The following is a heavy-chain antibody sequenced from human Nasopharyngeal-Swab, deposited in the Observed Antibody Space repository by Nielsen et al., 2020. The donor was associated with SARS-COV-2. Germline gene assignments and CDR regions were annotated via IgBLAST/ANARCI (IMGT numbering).Heavy chain of an antibody. D-gene: IGHD6-6*01. V-gene: IGHV4-39*07. CDR3: ARIAAPPWYFDL. CDR1: GGSISSSSYY. CDR2: IYHSGST. J-gene: IGHJ2*01. Sequence: SETLSLTCTVSGGSISSSSYYWGWIRQPPGKGLEWIGSIYHSGSTYYNPSLKSRVTISVDTSKNQFSLKLSSVTAADTAVYYCARIAAPPWYFDLWGRGTLVTVSS.